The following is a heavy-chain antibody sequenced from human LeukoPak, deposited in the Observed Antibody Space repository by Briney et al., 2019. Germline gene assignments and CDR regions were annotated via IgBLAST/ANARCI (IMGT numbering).Heavy chain of an antibody. CDR2: IYSGGST. CDR1: GFTVSSNY. CDR3: AKSLQYCGGDCSPFFDY. D-gene: IGHD2-21*02. J-gene: IGHJ4*02. V-gene: IGHV3-53*01. Sequence: PGGSLRLSCAASGFTVSSNYMSWVRQAPGKGLEWVSVIYSGGSTYYADSVKGRFTISRDNSKNTLYLQMNSLRAEDTAVYYCAKSLQYCGGDCSPFFDYWGQGTLVTVSS.